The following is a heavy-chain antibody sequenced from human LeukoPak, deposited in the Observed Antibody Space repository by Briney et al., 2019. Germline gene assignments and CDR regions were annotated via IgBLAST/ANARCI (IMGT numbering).Heavy chain of an antibody. CDR1: GYTFTSYG. D-gene: IGHD6-13*01. CDR2: IIPIFGTA. V-gene: IGHV1-69*13. Sequence: ASVKVSCKASGYTFTSYGISWVRQAPGQGLEWMGGIIPIFGTANYAQKFQGRVTITADESTSTAYMELSSLRSEDTAVYYCVSSSWYWFDPWGQGTLVTVSS. CDR3: VSSSWYWFDP. J-gene: IGHJ5*02.